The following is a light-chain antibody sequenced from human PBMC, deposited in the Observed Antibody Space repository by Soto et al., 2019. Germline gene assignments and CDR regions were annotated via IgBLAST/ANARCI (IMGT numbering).Light chain of an antibody. V-gene: IGLV4-69*01. CDR2: LNNDGSH. Sequence: QSVLTQSPSASASLGASVTLTCTLSSGHSSYAIAWHQQRPEKGPRHLMKLNNDGSHTKGDGIPDRFSGSSSGAERYLTISSLQSEDEADYYCQTWVTGSWVFGGGTKLTVL. J-gene: IGLJ3*02. CDR3: QTWVTGSWV. CDR1: SGHSSYA.